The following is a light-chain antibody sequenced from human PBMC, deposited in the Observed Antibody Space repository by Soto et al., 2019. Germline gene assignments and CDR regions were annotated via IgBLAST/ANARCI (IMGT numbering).Light chain of an antibody. V-gene: IGKV3-15*01. CDR2: GAS. CDR3: QQYNDWPRT. CDR1: QSVSSN. J-gene: IGKJ1*01. Sequence: EIVMTQSPATLSVSPGERATLSCRASQSVSSNLAWYQQKPGQAPRLLFYGASARATAVPARFSGSGSGTEFTLSISSLQSEDFAVYYCQQYNDWPRTFGQGTKVEIK.